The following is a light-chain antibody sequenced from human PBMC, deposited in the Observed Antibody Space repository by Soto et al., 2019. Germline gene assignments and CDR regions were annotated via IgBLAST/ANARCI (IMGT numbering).Light chain of an antibody. Sequence: QSALTQPASVSGSPGQSITISCTGTSSDIGTYNLVSWYQHYPGKAPKLMIYEGIKRPSGVSNRFSGSKSGNTAFLTISGLQAEDEADYYCSSYTTRSTLVFGGGTKLTVL. V-gene: IGLV2-14*02. CDR3: SSYTTRSTLV. CDR2: EGI. J-gene: IGLJ2*01. CDR1: SSDIGTYNL.